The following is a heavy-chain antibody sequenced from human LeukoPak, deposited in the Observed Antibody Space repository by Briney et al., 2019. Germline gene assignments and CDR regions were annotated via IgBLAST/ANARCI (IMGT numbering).Heavy chain of an antibody. V-gene: IGHV3-48*03. CDR3: ARVPFTMVRGVIINYFDY. CDR2: ISSSGSTI. D-gene: IGHD3-10*01. J-gene: IGHJ4*02. CDR1: GFTFSSYE. Sequence: GGSLRLSCAASGFTFSSYEMNWVRQAPGKGLEWVSYISSSGSTIYYADSVKGRFTISRDNAKNSLYLQMNSLRAEDTAVYYCARVPFTMVRGVIINYFDYWGQGTLVTVSS.